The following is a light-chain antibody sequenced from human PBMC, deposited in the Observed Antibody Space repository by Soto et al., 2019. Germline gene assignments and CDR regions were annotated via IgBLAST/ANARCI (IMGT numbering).Light chain of an antibody. V-gene: IGLV2-14*01. CDR1: SSDVGAYNY. CDR3: CSYAGSYTFV. J-gene: IGLJ1*01. Sequence: QSALTQPASVSGSPGQSITISCTGTSSDVGAYNYVSWYQQHPGKAPKLMIYDVSHRPSGVSHRFSGSKSGNTASLTISGLQAEDEADYYCCSYAGSYTFVFGIGTKLTVL. CDR2: DVS.